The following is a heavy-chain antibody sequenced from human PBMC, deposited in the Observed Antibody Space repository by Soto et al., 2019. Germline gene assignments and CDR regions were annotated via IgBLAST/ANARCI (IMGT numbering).Heavy chain of an antibody. CDR2: ISGSGGST. D-gene: IGHD3-3*01. V-gene: IGHV3-23*01. CDR3: AKEGYRYDFWSGYSQPGDYYYGMDV. J-gene: IGHJ6*02. CDR1: GFTFSSYA. Sequence: GGSLRLSCAASGFTFSSYAMSWARQAPGKGLEWVSAISGSGGSTYYADSVKGRFTISRDNSKNTLYLQMNSLRAEDTAVYYCAKEGYRYDFWSGYSQPGDYYYGMDVWGQGTTVTVSS.